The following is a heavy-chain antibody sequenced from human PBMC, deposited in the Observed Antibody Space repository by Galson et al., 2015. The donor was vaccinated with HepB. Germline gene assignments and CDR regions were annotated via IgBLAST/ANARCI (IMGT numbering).Heavy chain of an antibody. CDR3: AVHVDTAMVIGLVDY. CDR2: IIPIFGTA. V-gene: IGHV1-69*06. J-gene: IGHJ4*02. CDR1: GGTFSSYA. D-gene: IGHD5-18*01. Sequence: QSGAEVKKPGESLKISCKASGGTFSSYAISWVRQAPGQGLEWMGGIIPIFGTASYAQKFQGRVTITADKSTSTAYMELSSLRSEDTAVYYCAVHVDTAMVIGLVDYWGQGTLVTVSS.